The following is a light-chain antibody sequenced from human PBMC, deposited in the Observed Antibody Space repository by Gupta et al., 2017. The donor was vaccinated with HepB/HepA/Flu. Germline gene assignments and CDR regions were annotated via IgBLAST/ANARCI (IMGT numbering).Light chain of an antibody. V-gene: IGLV1-47*01. Sequence: QSALTPPPSASGTLGRPVTISCSASNSNIGSNYIYWYHQLPGTAPKLLIYRNNQRPSGVPDRFSGSKSGTSASLAISGLRSEDEADYYCAAWDDTLSGPVFGGGTKLTVL. CDR2: RNN. J-gene: IGLJ2*01. CDR1: NSNIGSNY. CDR3: AAWDDTLSGPV.